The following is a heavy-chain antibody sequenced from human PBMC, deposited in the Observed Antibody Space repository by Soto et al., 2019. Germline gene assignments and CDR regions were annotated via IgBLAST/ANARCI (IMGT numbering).Heavy chain of an antibody. Sequence: ASVKVTCKGSGYTFTSYGISWVRQAPGQGLEWMGWISAYNGNTNYAQKLQGRATMTTDTSTSTAYMERRSLRSDDTAVYYCARVSRDLGAFDIWGQGTMVTVSS. D-gene: IGHD3-3*01. V-gene: IGHV1-18*01. CDR1: GYTFTSYG. CDR3: ARVSRDLGAFDI. CDR2: ISAYNGNT. J-gene: IGHJ3*02.